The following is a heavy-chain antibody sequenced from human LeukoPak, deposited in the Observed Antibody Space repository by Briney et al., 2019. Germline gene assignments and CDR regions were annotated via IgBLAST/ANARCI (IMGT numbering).Heavy chain of an antibody. CDR3: ARKNYDSSGPGWGAFDI. V-gene: IGHV1-69*13. J-gene: IGHJ3*02. CDR2: IIPIFGTA. CDR1: GGTFSSYA. D-gene: IGHD3-22*01. Sequence: SVKVSCKASGGTFSSYAISWVRQASGQGLEWMGGIIPIFGTANYAQKFQGRVTITADESTSTAYMELSSLRSEDTAVYYCARKNYDSSGPGWGAFDIWGQGTMVTVSS.